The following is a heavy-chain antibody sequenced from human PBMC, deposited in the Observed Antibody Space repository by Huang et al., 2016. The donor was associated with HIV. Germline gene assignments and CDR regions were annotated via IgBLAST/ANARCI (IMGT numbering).Heavy chain of an antibody. CDR2: VSPYMGNE. J-gene: IGHJ4*02. D-gene: IGHD3-9*01. CDR1: GYTFTSYG. CDR3: ARITLTGYFDY. Sequence: QIQLVQSGPEVKKPGASVKVACEASGYTFTSYGISWVRQAPGQGLGWLGSVSPYMGNETLAQKVQGRVTMTRDTSTNTAYMELKSLRSDDTSVYYCARITLTGYFDYWGQGTLVTVSS. V-gene: IGHV1-18*01.